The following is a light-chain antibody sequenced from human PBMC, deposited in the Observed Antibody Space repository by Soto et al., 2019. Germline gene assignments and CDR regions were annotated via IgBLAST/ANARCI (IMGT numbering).Light chain of an antibody. Sequence: EIGLTQSPGPLSLSPGERATLSCRASQSVSSSYLAWYQQKPGQAPMLLIYGASSSATGIPDRFSGSGSGTDFTLTSSRLEPEDFAVYYCQQYGSSPLTFGPGTKSGYQT. CDR3: QQYGSSPLT. CDR1: QSVSSSY. V-gene: IGKV3-20*01. CDR2: GAS. J-gene: IGKJ3*01.